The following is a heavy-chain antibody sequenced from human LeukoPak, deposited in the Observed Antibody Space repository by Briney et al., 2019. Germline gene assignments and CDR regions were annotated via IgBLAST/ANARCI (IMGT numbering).Heavy chain of an antibody. CDR2: IYSGGSA. Sequence: GGSLRLSCAASGFTVSSNYMSWVRQAPGKGLEWVSVIYSGGSAYYADSVKGRFTISRDNSKNTLYLQMNSLRAEDTAVYYCARAYFWSGYDYWGQGTLVTVSS. CDR1: GFTVSSNY. D-gene: IGHD3-3*01. J-gene: IGHJ4*02. CDR3: ARAYFWSGYDY. V-gene: IGHV3-66*01.